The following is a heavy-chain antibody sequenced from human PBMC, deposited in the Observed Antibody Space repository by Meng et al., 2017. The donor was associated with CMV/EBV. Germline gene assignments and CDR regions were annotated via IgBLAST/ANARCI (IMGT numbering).Heavy chain of an antibody. D-gene: IGHD1-26*01. Sequence: GGTFSSYAISWGRQAPGQGLERMGGIIPIFGTANYAQKFQGRVTITADESTSTAYMELSSLRSEDTAVYYCARDGKSIVGATHFDYWGQGTLVTVSS. CDR2: IIPIFGTA. CDR3: ARDGKSIVGATHFDY. J-gene: IGHJ4*02. CDR1: GGTFSSYA. V-gene: IGHV1-69*01.